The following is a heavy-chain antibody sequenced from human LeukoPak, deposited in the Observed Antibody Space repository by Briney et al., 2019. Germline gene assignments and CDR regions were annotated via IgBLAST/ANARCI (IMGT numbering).Heavy chain of an antibody. CDR3: ATAPWVAVAGTHFDY. CDR2: FYTEDGET. V-gene: IGHV1-24*01. J-gene: IGHJ4*02. Sequence: ASVKVSRKLSGYTLTELSMHWVRQAPGKGLGWMGGFYTEDGETIYAQKFQGRFTMTEETSTDTAYMELSSLRSEDTAVYYCATAPWVAVAGTHFDYWGQGTLVTVSS. CDR1: GYTLTELS. D-gene: IGHD6-19*01.